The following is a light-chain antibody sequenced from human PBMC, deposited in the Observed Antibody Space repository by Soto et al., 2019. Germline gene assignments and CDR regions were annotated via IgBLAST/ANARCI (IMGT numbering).Light chain of an antibody. CDR3: QSYDSSLSGWV. CDR1: SSNIGAGYD. V-gene: IGLV1-40*01. Sequence: QSVLTQPPSVSGAPGQRVTISCTGSSSNIGAGYDVHWYQQLPGTAPKLLIYGNNNRPSGVPDRFSGSKSGTSASLAITGLRAEDEADYYCQSYDSSLSGWVFGGGTKLTVL. J-gene: IGLJ2*01. CDR2: GNN.